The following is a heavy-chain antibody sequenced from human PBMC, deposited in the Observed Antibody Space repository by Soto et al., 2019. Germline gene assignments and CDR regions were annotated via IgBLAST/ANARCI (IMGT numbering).Heavy chain of an antibody. J-gene: IGHJ4*02. Sequence: QVQLVESGGGVVQPGRSLRLSCAASGFTFSSYGMHWVRQAPGKGLEWVAVISYDGSNKYYADSVKGRFTISRDNSKNTLYLQMNSLRAEDMAVYYCAKDLEDVVVPAAILGGDYWGQGTLVTVSS. D-gene: IGHD2-2*01. CDR3: AKDLEDVVVPAAILGGDY. CDR2: ISYDGSNK. V-gene: IGHV3-30*18. CDR1: GFTFSSYG.